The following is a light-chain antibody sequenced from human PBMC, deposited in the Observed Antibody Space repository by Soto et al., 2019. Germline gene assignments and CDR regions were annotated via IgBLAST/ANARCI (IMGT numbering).Light chain of an antibody. CDR2: GAT. V-gene: IGKV3-15*01. J-gene: IGKJ3*01. Sequence: IVLTQSPGTLSLSPGERATLSCRASQTIDNTLAWYQRKPGQAPRLLIHGATTRATGIPARFSGSGSGTEFTLTISSLQSEDFAVYYCQQYNNWPPTFGPGTKVDIK. CDR1: QTIDNT. CDR3: QQYNNWPPT.